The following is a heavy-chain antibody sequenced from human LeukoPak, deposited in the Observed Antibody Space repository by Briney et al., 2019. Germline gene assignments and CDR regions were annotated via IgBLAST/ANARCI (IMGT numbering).Heavy chain of an antibody. Sequence: SETLSLTCTVSGGSISSYYWSWIRQPPGKGLEWIGEINHSGSTNYNPSLKSRVTISVDTSKNQFSLKLSSVTAADTAVYYCASGYNYYYGMDVWGQGTTVTVSS. J-gene: IGHJ6*02. CDR3: ASGYNYYYGMDV. V-gene: IGHV4-34*01. CDR1: GGSISSYY. CDR2: INHSGST.